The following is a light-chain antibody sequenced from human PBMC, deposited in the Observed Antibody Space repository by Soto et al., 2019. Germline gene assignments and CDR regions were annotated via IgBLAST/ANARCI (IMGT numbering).Light chain of an antibody. CDR3: QQYNNWPRRT. V-gene: IGKV3-15*01. Sequence: EIVMTQSPATLSVSPGERATLSCRASQIVSSNLAWYQQKPGQAPRLLIYGASTRATGIPARFSGSGSGTEFTLTISSLQSEDFAVYYCQQYNNWPRRTFGQGTKVDIK. CDR1: QIVSSN. CDR2: GAS. J-gene: IGKJ1*01.